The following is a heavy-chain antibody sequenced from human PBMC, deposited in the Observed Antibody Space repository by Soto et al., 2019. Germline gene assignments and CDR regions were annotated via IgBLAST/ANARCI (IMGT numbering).Heavy chain of an antibody. CDR2: ISSNGGNT. CDR3: ARWDCRGGRCYPGGGADV. CDR1: GFIFSNYP. Sequence: QLVESGGGLVQPGGSLRLSCAASGFIFSNYPMHWVRQAPGKGLEYVSAISSNGGNTYYANSVKGRFTISRDNSKNTLYLQMGSLRVEDMAVYYCARWDCRGGRCYPGGGADVWGQGTTVTVSS. D-gene: IGHD2-15*01. J-gene: IGHJ6*02. V-gene: IGHV3-64*01.